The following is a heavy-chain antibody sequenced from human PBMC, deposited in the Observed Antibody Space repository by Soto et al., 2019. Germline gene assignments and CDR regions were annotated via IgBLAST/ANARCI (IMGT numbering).Heavy chain of an antibody. CDR2: INPSGGST. CDR1: GYTFTSYY. D-gene: IGHD6-13*01. CDR3: ARDRYSSSWYVKSSGWDDSPYFDY. J-gene: IGHJ4*02. V-gene: IGHV1-46*01. Sequence: ASVKVSCKASGYTFTSYYMHWVRQAPGQGLEWMGIINPSGGSTSYAQKFQGRVTMTRDTSTSTVYMELSSLRSEDTAVYYCARDRYSSSWYVKSSGWDDSPYFDYWGQGTLVTVSS.